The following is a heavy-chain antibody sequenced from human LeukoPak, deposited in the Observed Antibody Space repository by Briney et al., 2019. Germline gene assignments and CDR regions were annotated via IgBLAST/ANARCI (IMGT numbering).Heavy chain of an antibody. V-gene: IGHV1-46*01. Sequence: GASVKVSCKASGYTFTSYYMHWVRQAPGQGLEWMGIINPSGGSTSYAQKFQGRVTMTRDMSTSTVYMELSSLRSEDTAVYYCARNYYDSSGYSYYFDYWGQGTLVTVSS. CDR3: ARNYYDSSGYSYYFDY. D-gene: IGHD3-22*01. CDR2: INPSGGST. J-gene: IGHJ4*02. CDR1: GYTFTSYY.